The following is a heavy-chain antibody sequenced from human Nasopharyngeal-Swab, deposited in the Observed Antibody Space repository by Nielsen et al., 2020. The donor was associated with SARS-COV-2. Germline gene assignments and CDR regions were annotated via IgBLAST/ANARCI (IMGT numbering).Heavy chain of an antibody. Sequence: SETLSLTCGVYGGSVYSGDYAWSWIRQPPGKGLECIGYIYQSGATYYNPSFRSRVTISFDRPNNQFSLRLNSVTAADTARYFCTRGVRGSLWFDPWGPGTLVTVSS. CDR3: TRGVRGSLWFDP. J-gene: IGHJ5*02. V-gene: IGHV4-30-2*01. CDR2: IYQSGAT. CDR1: GGSVYSGDYA. D-gene: IGHD3-10*01.